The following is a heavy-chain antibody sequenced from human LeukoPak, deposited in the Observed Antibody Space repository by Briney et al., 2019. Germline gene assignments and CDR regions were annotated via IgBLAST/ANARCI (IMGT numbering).Heavy chain of an antibody. Sequence: PGGSLRLSCAASGFTFSSYSMNWVRQAPGKGLEWVAVIWYDGSNKYYADSVKGRFTISRDNSKNTLYLQMNSLRAEDTAVYYCAREGGYCSGGSCYSNDYYGMDVWGQGTTVTVSS. J-gene: IGHJ6*02. V-gene: IGHV3-33*08. D-gene: IGHD2-15*01. CDR1: GFTFSSYS. CDR2: IWYDGSNK. CDR3: AREGGYCSGGSCYSNDYYGMDV.